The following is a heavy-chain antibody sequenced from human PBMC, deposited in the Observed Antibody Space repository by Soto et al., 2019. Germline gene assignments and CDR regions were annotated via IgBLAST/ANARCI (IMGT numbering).Heavy chain of an antibody. Sequence: ASVKVSCKASGYSFTSYGISWVRQAPGQGPEWMGWISGHNGNTNHPQSLQGRVTMATDTSRNTAYMELRSLRSDDTAVYYCARHRFNYYDDTVYYYFDYWGQGTLVTVSS. V-gene: IGHV1-18*04. CDR3: ARHRFNYYDDTVYYYFDY. J-gene: IGHJ4*02. D-gene: IGHD3-22*01. CDR2: ISGHNGNT. CDR1: GYSFTSYG.